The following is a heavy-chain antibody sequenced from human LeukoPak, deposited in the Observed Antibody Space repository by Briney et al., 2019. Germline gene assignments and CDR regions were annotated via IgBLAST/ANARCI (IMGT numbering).Heavy chain of an antibody. CDR3: ARDLYCGGDCSLGYFDL. CDR2: ISSSSSYI. V-gene: IGHV3-21*06. CDR1: GFILSTYS. D-gene: IGHD2-21*02. Sequence: GGSLRLSCAASGFILSTYSMNWVRQAPGKGLEWVSSISSSSSYIYYADSVKSRFTISRDNAKNSLYLQMNSLRAEDTAVYYCARDLYCGGDCSLGYFDLWGRGTLVTVSS. J-gene: IGHJ2*01.